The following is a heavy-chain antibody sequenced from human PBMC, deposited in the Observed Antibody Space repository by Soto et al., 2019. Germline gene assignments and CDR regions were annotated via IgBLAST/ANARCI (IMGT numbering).Heavy chain of an antibody. V-gene: IGHV1-69*12. CDR3: ARGNHRWLRLGYVDL. CDR1: GGTFSNYP. Sequence: QVQLVQSGAEVKKPGSSVKVSCKASGGTFSNYPISWVRQAPGQGLEWMGGIIPIFGTVNYAQKFQGRVTITADQATSTAYMELSSLRSEDTAVYYCARGNHRWLRLGYVDLWGRGTLVTVSS. CDR2: IIPIFGTV. D-gene: IGHD5-12*01. J-gene: IGHJ2*01.